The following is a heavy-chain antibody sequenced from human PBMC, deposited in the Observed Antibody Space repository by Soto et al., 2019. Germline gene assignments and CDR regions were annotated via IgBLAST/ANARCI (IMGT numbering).Heavy chain of an antibody. Sequence: ASVKVSCKASGYTFTGYYMHWVRQAPGQGLEWMGWINPNSGGTNYAQKFQGWVTMTRDTSISTAYMELSRLRSDDTAVYYCARTGTGLWFGTNYYYYGMDVWGQGTTVTVS. CDR2: INPNSGGT. CDR1: GYTFTGYY. J-gene: IGHJ6*02. CDR3: ARTGTGLWFGTNYYYYGMDV. D-gene: IGHD3-10*01. V-gene: IGHV1-2*04.